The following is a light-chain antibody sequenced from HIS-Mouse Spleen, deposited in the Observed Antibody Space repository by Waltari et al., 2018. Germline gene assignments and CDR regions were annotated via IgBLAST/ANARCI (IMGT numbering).Light chain of an antibody. CDR1: QGISSY. CDR2: AAS. V-gene: IGKV1-9*01. Sequence: DIQLTQSPSFLSASVGDRVTIPCRASQGISSYLAWYQQKPGKAPTLLIYAASTLQSGVPSRFSGSGSGTEFTLTISSLQPEDFATYYCQQLNSYPYTFGQGTKL. J-gene: IGKJ2*01. CDR3: QQLNSYPYT.